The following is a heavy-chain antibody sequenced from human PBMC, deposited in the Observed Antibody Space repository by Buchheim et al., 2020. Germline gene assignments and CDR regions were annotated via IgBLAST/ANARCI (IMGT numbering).Heavy chain of an antibody. CDR1: GFSFSNNW. V-gene: IGHV3-7*01. Sequence: EVQLVESGGGLVQPGGSLRLSCAASGFSFSNNWMHWVRQAPGKGLEWVANIKEDGSEKHYVDSVKGRFIISRDNAKNSLSLQMNSLRAEDTAAYYCVKGGYDLWGQGTL. J-gene: IGHJ5*02. CDR2: IKEDGSEK. D-gene: IGHD3-22*01. CDR3: VKGGYDL.